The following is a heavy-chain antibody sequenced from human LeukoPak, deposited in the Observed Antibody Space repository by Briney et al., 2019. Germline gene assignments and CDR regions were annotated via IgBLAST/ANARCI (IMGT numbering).Heavy chain of an antibody. CDR3: AREDASAFDI. CDR1: GYSFTVYY. CDR2: INPSSGGT. V-gene: IGHV1-2*02. J-gene: IGHJ3*02. Sequence: AASVKVSCKASGYSFTVYYMHWVRQVPGQGLEWMGWINPSSGGTKFAQKFQGRVTMTRDTSISTAYMELSRLRSDDTAVYYCAREDASAFDIWGQGTMVTVSS.